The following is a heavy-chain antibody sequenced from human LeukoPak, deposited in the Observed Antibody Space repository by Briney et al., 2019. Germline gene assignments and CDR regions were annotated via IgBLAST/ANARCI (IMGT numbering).Heavy chain of an antibody. CDR2: ISPAGGTT. CDR3: ARILTGYYSNWFDP. J-gene: IGHJ5*02. Sequence: GGSLRLSCTVSGFPFGSEAMSWVRQAPGRGLEWVSSISPAGGTTYYADSVKGRFTISRDNSKNTLYLQMNSLRVEDTAVYYCARILTGYYSNWFDPWGQGTLVTVSS. CDR1: GFPFGSEA. D-gene: IGHD3-9*01. V-gene: IGHV3-23*01.